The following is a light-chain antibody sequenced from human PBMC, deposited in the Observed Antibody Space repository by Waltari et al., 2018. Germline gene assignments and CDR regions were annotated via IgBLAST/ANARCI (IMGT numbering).Light chain of an antibody. Sequence: QSALTQPPSASGSPGQSVTISCTGTSSDVGGYNYVSWYQQYPGRAPKLMIYEVTKRPSGVPDRFSVSKSGNPASLTVSGLQADDEADYYCSSYAGSNNYWVFGGGTTLTVL. J-gene: IGLJ3*02. CDR3: SSYAGSNNYWV. CDR1: SSDVGGYNY. V-gene: IGLV2-8*01. CDR2: EVT.